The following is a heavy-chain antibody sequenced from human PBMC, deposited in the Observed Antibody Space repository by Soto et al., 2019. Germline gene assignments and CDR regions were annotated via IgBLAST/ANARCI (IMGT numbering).Heavy chain of an antibody. CDR2: IMPIFGAT. V-gene: IGHV1-69*01. CDR1: GGNFNNYA. J-gene: IGHJ4*02. Sequence: QVQLVQSGAEVKKPGSSVNVPCKASGGNFNNYAISWVRQAPGQGLEWVGRIMPIFGATHYAPSFQARVTITADESTTTAYMELSSLRSDDTAIYYCARENKQLVRGAFDNWGQGTLVTVSS. D-gene: IGHD6-13*01. CDR3: ARENKQLVRGAFDN.